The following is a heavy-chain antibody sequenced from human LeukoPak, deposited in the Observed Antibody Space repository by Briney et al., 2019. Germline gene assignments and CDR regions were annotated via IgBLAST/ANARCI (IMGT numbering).Heavy chain of an antibody. D-gene: IGHD2-15*01. Sequence: GGSLRLSCVASGFTLSSYMMSWVRQAPGKGLEWVSGISGSAGGTFYSDSVKGRFTISRDNSKNTVYLHVNSLRADDTAIYYCASGRGYYEYWGQGTLVTVSS. V-gene: IGHV3-23*01. CDR2: ISGSAGGT. J-gene: IGHJ4*02. CDR1: GFTLSSYM. CDR3: ASGRGYYEY.